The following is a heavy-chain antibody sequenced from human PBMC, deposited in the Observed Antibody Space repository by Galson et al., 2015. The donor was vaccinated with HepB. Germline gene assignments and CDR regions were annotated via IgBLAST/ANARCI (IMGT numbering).Heavy chain of an antibody. V-gene: IGHV3-30*03. CDR1: GFSLRSYG. CDR2: ISGDGSQK. Sequence: SLRLSCAASGFSLRSYGMHWVRQAPGKGLEWVAVISGDGSQKYYADSVKGRFSVSREDSKNTLYLQMNSLRPDDTAVYYCARDAGSVIEPTAILYYWGQGTLVSVPS. CDR3: ARDAGSVIEPTAILYY. D-gene: IGHD2-2*01. J-gene: IGHJ4*02.